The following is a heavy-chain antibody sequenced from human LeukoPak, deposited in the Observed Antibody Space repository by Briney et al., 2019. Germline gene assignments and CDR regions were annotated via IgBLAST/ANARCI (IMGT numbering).Heavy chain of an antibody. CDR2: INPNSGGT. CDR3: ATYSGSYSSDFDY. D-gene: IGHD1-26*01. CDR1: GYTFTGYY. V-gene: IGHV1-2*02. J-gene: IGHJ4*02. Sequence: ASVKVSCTASGYTFTGYYMHWVRQAPGQGLEWMGWINPNSGGTNYAQKFQGRVTMTRDTSISTAYMELRRLRSDDTAVYYCATYSGSYSSDFDYWGQGTLVTVSS.